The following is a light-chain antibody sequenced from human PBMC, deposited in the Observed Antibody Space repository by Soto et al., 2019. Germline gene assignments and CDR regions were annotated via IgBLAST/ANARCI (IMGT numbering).Light chain of an antibody. CDR2: EVS. CDR1: SSDVGADNY. V-gene: IGLV2-14*01. J-gene: IGLJ2*01. Sequence: QSALHQPASVSGSPGPAITISCTGTSSDVGADNYVSWYQQHPGKDPKLMIFEVSDRPSGVSNRFSGSKSGNTASLTISGLQGEYEADYYCSSDTSSNPLVFGGGTKLTVL. CDR3: SSDTSSNPLV.